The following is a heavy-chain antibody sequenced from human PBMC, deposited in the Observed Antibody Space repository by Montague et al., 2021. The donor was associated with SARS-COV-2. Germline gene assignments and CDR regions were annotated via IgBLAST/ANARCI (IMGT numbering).Heavy chain of an antibody. CDR1: GASISSSDYY. J-gene: IGHJ3*01. Sequence: SETLSLTCSVSGASISSSDYYWGWIRQPPGKGLEWIGSIYYSGITHYDPSLKSRATLSVDTSKNQFSLRLRSVTAADTAVYYCARFPHGVRSSAFDPWGQGTMVTVSS. CDR3: ARFPHGVRSSAFDP. V-gene: IGHV4-39*01. D-gene: IGHD3-10*02. CDR2: IYYSGIT.